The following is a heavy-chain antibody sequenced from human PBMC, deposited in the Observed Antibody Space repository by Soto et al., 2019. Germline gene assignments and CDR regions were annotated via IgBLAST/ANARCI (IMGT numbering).Heavy chain of an antibody. CDR2: IYGSGAT. V-gene: IGHV4-4*07. J-gene: IGHJ4*02. CDR1: GGSMTSFY. Sequence: LSETLSLTCTVSGGSMTSFYWSWIRQPAGKGLEWIGRIYGSGATNYNPSLKSRVTMSADKSKNQFSLQLSSVTAADTAVYYCARDRIVGNSYFDYWGRGALVTVSS. D-gene: IGHD1-26*01. CDR3: ARDRIVGNSYFDY.